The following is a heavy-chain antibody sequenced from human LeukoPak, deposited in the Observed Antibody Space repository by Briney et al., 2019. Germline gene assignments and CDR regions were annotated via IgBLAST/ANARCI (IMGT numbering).Heavy chain of an antibody. D-gene: IGHD6-13*01. CDR3: ARYSSSWYSNY. CDR2: IYYSGST. CDR1: GGSISSSSYY. V-gene: IGHV4-39*01. J-gene: IGHJ4*02. Sequence: SETLSLTCTVSGGSISSSSYYWGWIRPPPGTGLEWIGSIYYSGSTYYNPSLKSRVTISVDTSKNQFSLKLSSVTAADTAVYYCARYSSSWYSNYWGQGTLVTVSS.